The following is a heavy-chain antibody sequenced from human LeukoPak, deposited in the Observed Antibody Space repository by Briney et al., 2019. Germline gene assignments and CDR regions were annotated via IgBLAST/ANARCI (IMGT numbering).Heavy chain of an antibody. J-gene: IGHJ5*02. CDR1: GGSISSSSYY. CDR3: ARHGSYYDSSDGWFDP. Sequence: PSETLSLTCTVSGGSISSSSYYWGWIRRPPGKGLEWIGSIYYSGSTYYNPSLKSRVTISVDTSKNQFSLKLSSVTAADTAVYYCARHGSYYDSSDGWFDPWGQGTLVTVSS. D-gene: IGHD3-22*01. V-gene: IGHV4-39*01. CDR2: IYYSGST.